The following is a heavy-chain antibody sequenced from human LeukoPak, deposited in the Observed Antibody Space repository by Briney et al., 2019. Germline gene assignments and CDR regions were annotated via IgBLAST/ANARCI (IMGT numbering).Heavy chain of an antibody. CDR3: ARDVGGLCGGSCYVFDY. D-gene: IGHD2-15*01. J-gene: IGHJ4*02. CDR2: INPSGGST. CDR1: GYTFTSYY. Sequence: GASVKVSCKASGYTFTSYYMHWVRQAPGQGLEWMGIINPSGGSTSYAQKFQGRVTMTRDMSTSTVYMELSSLRSEDTAVYYCARDVGGLCGGSCYVFDYWGQGTLVTVSS. V-gene: IGHV1-46*01.